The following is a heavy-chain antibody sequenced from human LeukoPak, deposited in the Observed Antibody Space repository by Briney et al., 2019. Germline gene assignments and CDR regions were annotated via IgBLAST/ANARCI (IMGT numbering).Heavy chain of an antibody. V-gene: IGHV4-39*07. CDR2: IYYSGST. CDR1: GGSISSSSYY. CDR3: ARDKGLAAAGNDY. J-gene: IGHJ4*02. D-gene: IGHD6-13*01. Sequence: PSETLSLTCTVSGGSISSSSYYRGWIRQPPGKGLEWIGSIYYSGSTYYNPSLKSRVTISVDTSKNQFSLKLSSVTAADTAVYYCARDKGLAAAGNDYWGQGTLVTVSS.